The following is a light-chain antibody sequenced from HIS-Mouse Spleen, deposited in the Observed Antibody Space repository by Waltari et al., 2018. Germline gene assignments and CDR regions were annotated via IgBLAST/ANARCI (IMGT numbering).Light chain of an antibody. CDR2: EVS. J-gene: IGLJ1*01. V-gene: IGLV2-14*01. CDR1: SSDVGGYNY. CDR3: SSYTSSSTYV. Sequence: QSALTQPASVSGSPGQSITISCTGTSSDVGGYNYVSWYQQHPGKAPKLMIYEVSTRPLGFSNRFSGSKSGNPASLTISGLQAEDEADYYCSSYTSSSTYVFGTGTKVTVL.